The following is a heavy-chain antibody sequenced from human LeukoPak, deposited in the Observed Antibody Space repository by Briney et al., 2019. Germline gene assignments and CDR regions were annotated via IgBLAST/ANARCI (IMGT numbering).Heavy chain of an antibody. D-gene: IGHD3-3*01. CDR2: ISSSSSTI. V-gene: IGHV3-48*01. Sequence: GGSLRLSCVASGFTLGDYNMNWVRQAPGKGLEWVSYISSSSSTIYYADSVKGRFTISRDNAKNSLYLQMNSLRAEDTAVYYCAGTYYDFWSGYYMRWLFDYWGQGTLVTVSS. CDR3: AGTYYDFWSGYYMRWLFDY. CDR1: GFTLGDYN. J-gene: IGHJ4*02.